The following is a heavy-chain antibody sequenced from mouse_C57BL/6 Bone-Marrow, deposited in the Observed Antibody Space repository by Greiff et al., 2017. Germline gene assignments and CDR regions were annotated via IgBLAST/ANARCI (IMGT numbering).Heavy chain of an antibody. Sequence: VQLVESGPELVKPGASVKISCKASGYAFSSSWMNWVKQRPGKGLEWIGRIYPGDGDTNYNGKFKGKATLTADKSSSTAYVQLSSLTSEDSAVYVCARDYLAWFAYWGQGTLVTVSA. V-gene: IGHV1-82*01. CDR1: GYAFSSSW. CDR2: IYPGDGDT. D-gene: IGHD2-13*01. J-gene: IGHJ3*01. CDR3: ARDYLAWFAY.